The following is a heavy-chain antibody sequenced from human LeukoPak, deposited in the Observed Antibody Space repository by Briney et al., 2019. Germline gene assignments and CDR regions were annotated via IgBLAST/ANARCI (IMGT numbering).Heavy chain of an antibody. Sequence: GGSLRLSCVASGFTFSSYDMHWVRQATGKGLEWVSAIGTAGDTYYPGSVKGRFTISRENAKNSLYLQMSSLRAGDTAVYYCARSYGDDAFDIWGQGTMVTVSS. D-gene: IGHD4-17*01. CDR3: ARSYGDDAFDI. J-gene: IGHJ3*02. CDR2: IGTAGDT. CDR1: GFTFSSYD. V-gene: IGHV3-13*01.